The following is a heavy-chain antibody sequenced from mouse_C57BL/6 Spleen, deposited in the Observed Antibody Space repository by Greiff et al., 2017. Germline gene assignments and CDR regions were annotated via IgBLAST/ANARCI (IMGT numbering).Heavy chain of an antibody. CDR1: GYSITSGYY. D-gene: IGHD2-5*01. V-gene: IGHV3-6*01. CDR3: ARDSNYGFDY. Sequence: LEESGPGLVKPSQSLSLTCSVTGYSITSGYYWNWIRQFPGNKLEWMGYISYDGSNNYNPSLKNRISITRDTSKNQFFLKLNSVTTEDTATYYCARDSNYGFDYWGQGTTLTVSS. CDR2: ISYDGSN. J-gene: IGHJ2*01.